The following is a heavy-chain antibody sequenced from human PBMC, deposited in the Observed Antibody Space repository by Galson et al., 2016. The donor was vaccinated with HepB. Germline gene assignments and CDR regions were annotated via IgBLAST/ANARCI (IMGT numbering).Heavy chain of an antibody. CDR3: ARGYYNIFTGSWYFDL. D-gene: IGHD3-9*01. CDR1: GGSISSGGHS. J-gene: IGHJ2*01. Sequence: TLSLTCDVSGGSISSGGHSWGWIRQPPGQGLEWVGHIYHSGTKYYKSSLKSRVTISLDGSKNQFSLKLTPVTAADTAVYYCARGYYNIFTGSWYFDLWGRGTLVTV. CDR2: IYHSGTK. V-gene: IGHV4-30-2*01.